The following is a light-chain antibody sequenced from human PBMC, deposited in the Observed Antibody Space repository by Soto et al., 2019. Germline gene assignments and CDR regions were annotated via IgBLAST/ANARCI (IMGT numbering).Light chain of an antibody. J-gene: IGLJ1*01. V-gene: IGLV2-8*01. Sequence: QSVLTQPPSASGSPGQSVTISCTGTSSDVGGYKYVSWYQRYPGKAPKLMIYAVNKRPSGVPDRFSGSKSGNTASLTVSGLQAEDGADYYCSSYAGSNNYVFGTRTKVTVL. CDR2: AVN. CDR3: SSYAGSNNYV. CDR1: SSDVGGYKY.